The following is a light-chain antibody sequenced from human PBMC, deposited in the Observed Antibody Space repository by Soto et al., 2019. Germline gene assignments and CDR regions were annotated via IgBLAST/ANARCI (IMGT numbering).Light chain of an antibody. CDR1: SSNIGAGYD. Sequence: QSVVTQPPSVSGAPGQRVTISCTGSSSNIGAGYDVHWYQQLPGTAPKLLIYANNNRPSGVPDRLSGSRSGTSASLAITGLLAEDEADYYCQSYDSSLNGWVFGGGTKLTVL. V-gene: IGLV1-40*01. J-gene: IGLJ2*01. CDR2: ANN. CDR3: QSYDSSLNGWV.